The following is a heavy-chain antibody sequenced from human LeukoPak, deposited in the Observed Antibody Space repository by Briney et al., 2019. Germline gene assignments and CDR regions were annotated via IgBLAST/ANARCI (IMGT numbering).Heavy chain of an antibody. Sequence: SETLSLTCAVSGGSINNYYWSWIRQPPGKGLEWIAYIYYTGSTSSNPSLKNRVTVSVDTSKNQFSLKLSSVTAADTAVCYCARHGPSYGNFQPWGQGTLVTVSS. CDR2: IYYTGST. CDR1: GGSINNYY. CDR3: ARHGPSYGNFQP. D-gene: IGHD4-17*01. J-gene: IGHJ1*01. V-gene: IGHV4-59*08.